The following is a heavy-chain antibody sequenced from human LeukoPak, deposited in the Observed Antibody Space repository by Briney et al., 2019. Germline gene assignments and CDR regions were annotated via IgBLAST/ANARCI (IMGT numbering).Heavy chain of an antibody. Sequence: PGRSLRLSCAASGFTFSSYGMHCVRQAPGKGLEWVAVISYDGSNKYYADSVKGRFTISRDNSKNTLYLQMNSLRDEDTAVYYCARGIYGSGTYYPYNYWGQGTLVTVSS. CDR2: ISYDGSNK. D-gene: IGHD3-10*01. V-gene: IGHV3-30*03. CDR1: GFTFSSYG. CDR3: ARGIYGSGTYYPYNY. J-gene: IGHJ4*02.